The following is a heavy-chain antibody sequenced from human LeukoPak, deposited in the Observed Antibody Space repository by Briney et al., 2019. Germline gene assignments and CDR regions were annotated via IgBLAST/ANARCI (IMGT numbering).Heavy chain of an antibody. CDR3: ARGYGESHFDS. Sequence: GGSLRLSFAASGFSFSSYGVHWVRQAPGKGLEWVAFIRFDGSKTYYADSVKGRFTISRDNSKNTLYLQMNSLRVEDTGVYYCARGYGESHFDSWGRGSLVTVSS. J-gene: IGHJ4*02. V-gene: IGHV3-30*02. CDR1: GFSFSSYG. CDR2: IRFDGSKT. D-gene: IGHD5-18*01.